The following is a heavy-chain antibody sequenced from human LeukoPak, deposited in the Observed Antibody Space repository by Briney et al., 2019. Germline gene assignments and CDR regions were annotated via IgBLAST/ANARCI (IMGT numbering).Heavy chain of an antibody. V-gene: IGHV4-39*07. CDR2: IHYNGNT. CDR3: ARTMVRGAYNWFDP. J-gene: IGHJ5*02. D-gene: IGHD3-10*01. CDR1: GGSFSSSSYY. Sequence: PSETLSLTCTVSGGSFSSSSYYWGWIRQPPGKGLEWIGSIHYNGNTYYNPSLKSRVTISADTSKNQFSLKLSSVTAADTAVYYCARTMVRGAYNWFDPWGQGTLVTVSS.